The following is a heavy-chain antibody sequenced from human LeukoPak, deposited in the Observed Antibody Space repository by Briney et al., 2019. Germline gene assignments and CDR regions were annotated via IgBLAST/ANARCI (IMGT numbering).Heavy chain of an antibody. CDR3: ARADYGDYWFDY. D-gene: IGHD4-17*01. Sequence: PGRSLRLSCAASGFTFSSYGMHWVRQAPGKGLEWVAVISYDGSNKYYADSVKGRFTISRDNAKNSLYLQMNSLRAEDTAVYYCARADYGDYWFDYWGQGTLVTVSS. V-gene: IGHV3-30*03. CDR1: GFTFSSYG. CDR2: ISYDGSNK. J-gene: IGHJ4*02.